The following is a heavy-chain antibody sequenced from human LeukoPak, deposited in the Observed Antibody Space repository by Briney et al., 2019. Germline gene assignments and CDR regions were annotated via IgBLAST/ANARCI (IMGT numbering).Heavy chain of an antibody. CDR1: GFTFSSYA. D-gene: IGHD2-2*01. J-gene: IGHJ4*02. CDR2: ISGSGGST. Sequence: PGGSLRLSCAASGFTFSSYAMSWVRQAPGKGLEWVSAISGSGGSTYYADSVKGRYTLSRDNSKNTLYLQMNSLRAEDTAVYYWAIEGGYCSSTSCSYFDYWGQGTLVTVSS. V-gene: IGHV3-23*01. CDR3: AIEGGYCSSTSCSYFDY.